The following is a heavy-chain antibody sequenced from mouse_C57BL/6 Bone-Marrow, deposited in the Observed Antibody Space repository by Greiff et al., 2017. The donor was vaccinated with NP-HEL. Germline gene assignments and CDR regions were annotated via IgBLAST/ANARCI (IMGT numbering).Heavy chain of an antibody. D-gene: IGHD2-10*01. CDR2: ISSGGSYT. V-gene: IGHV5-6*02. CDR1: GFTFSSYG. Sequence: DVMLVESGGDLVKPGGSLKLSCAASGFTFSSYGMSWVRQTPDKRLEWVATISSGGSYTYYPDSVKGRFTISRDNAKNTLYLQMSSLKSEDTAMYYCARHLLSRYFDVWGTGTTVTVSS. CDR3: ARHLLSRYFDV. J-gene: IGHJ1*03.